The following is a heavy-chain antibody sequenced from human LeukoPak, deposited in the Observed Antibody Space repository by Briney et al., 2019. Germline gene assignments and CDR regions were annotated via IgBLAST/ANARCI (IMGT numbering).Heavy chain of an antibody. V-gene: IGHV1-2*02. D-gene: IGHD6-13*01. J-gene: IGHJ1*01. CDR3: ARSYSSSWYPYFQH. CDR1: GYTFTGYY. Sequence: VASVKVSCKASGYTFTGYYMHWVRQAPGQGLEWMGWINPNSGGTNYAQKFQGRVTMTRDTSISTAYMELSRLRSDDTAVYYCARSYSSSWYPYFQHWGQGTLVTVSS. CDR2: INPNSGGT.